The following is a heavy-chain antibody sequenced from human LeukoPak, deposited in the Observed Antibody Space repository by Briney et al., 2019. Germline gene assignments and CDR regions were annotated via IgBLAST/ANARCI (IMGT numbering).Heavy chain of an antibody. CDR2: ISGSGGST. CDR1: GFTFSSYA. J-gene: IGHJ4*02. V-gene: IGHV3-23*01. Sequence: GGSLRLSCAASGFTFSSYAMSWVRQSPGKGLEWVSAISGSGGSTYYADSVKGRFTIPRDNSKNTLYLQMNSLRAEDTAVYYCAKDVDFWSGYHFDYWGQGTLVTVSS. D-gene: IGHD3-3*01. CDR3: AKDVDFWSGYHFDY.